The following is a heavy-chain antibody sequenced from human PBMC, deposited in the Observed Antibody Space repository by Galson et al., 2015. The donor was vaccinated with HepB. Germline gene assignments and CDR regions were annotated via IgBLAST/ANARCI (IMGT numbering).Heavy chain of an antibody. CDR3: ASSIVAGTQPLKY. V-gene: IGHV3-33*01. CDR2: IWYDGSNR. D-gene: IGHD6-19*01. J-gene: IGHJ4*01. Sequence: SLRLSCAASGFTFSSYGMHWVRQAPGKGLEWVAIIWYDGSNRYYADSVKGRFTISRDNSKNTLYLQMSSLRAEDTAVYYCASSIVAGTQPLKYWGQGTLVTVSS. CDR1: GFTFSSYG.